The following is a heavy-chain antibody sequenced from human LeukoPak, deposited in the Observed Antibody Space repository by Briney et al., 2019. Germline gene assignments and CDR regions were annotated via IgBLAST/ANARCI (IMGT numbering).Heavy chain of an antibody. J-gene: IGHJ3*02. V-gene: IGHV1-2*02. D-gene: IGHD3-22*01. CDR3: ARDSRKVVITTLAGWDAFDI. CDR2: INPNSGGT. Sequence: GASVTVSCTASGYTFTSYYINWVRQAPGQGLEWMGWINPNSGGTNYAQKFKGRVTMTRDTSISTAYMELSRLRSDDTAVYYCARDSRKVVITTLAGWDAFDIWGQGTMVTVSS. CDR1: GYTFTSYY.